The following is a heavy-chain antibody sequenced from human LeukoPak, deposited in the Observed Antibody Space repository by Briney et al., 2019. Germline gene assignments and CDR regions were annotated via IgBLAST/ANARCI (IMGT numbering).Heavy chain of an antibody. Sequence: GGSLRLSCAASGFTFSSYEMNWVRQAPGKGLEWVSYISSSGSTIYYADSVKGRFTISRDNAKNSLYLQMNSLRAEDTAVYYCARTCCDWFPPDYWGQGTLVTVSS. CDR2: ISSSGSTI. CDR3: ARTCCDWFPPDY. J-gene: IGHJ4*02. D-gene: IGHD3-9*01. CDR1: GFTFSSYE. V-gene: IGHV3-48*03.